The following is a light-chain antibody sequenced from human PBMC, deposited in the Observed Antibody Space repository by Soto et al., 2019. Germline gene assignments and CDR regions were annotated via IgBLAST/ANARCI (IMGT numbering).Light chain of an antibody. CDR1: QSVSSSY. V-gene: IGKV3-20*01. Sequence: EIVLTQSPGTLSLSPGERATLSCRASQSVSSSYLAWYQQKPGQAPRLLISGTSSRATGIPDRFSGSGSGTDFTLTISRLEPEDFEVYYCQQYDTSPRAITFGPGTKVDIK. CDR3: QQYDTSPRAIT. J-gene: IGKJ3*01. CDR2: GTS.